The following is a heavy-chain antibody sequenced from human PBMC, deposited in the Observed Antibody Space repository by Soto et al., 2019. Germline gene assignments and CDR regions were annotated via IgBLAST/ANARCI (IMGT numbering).Heavy chain of an antibody. CDR3: ARIGTGYYYMDV. Sequence: DVQLEESGEGLVQPGGSLRLSCGASGFTFSSDWMHWVRQAPGKGLVWVSRINSDGSRTNYADSVKGRFTISRDNAKNTVYLQMNSLSAEDTAVYYCARIGTGYYYMDVWGKGTTVTVSS. D-gene: IGHD3-10*01. CDR1: GFTFSSDW. V-gene: IGHV3-74*01. J-gene: IGHJ6*03. CDR2: INSDGSRT.